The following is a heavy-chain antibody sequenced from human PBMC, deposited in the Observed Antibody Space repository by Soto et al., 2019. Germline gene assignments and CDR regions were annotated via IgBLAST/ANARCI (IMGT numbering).Heavy chain of an antibody. CDR2: IYWDDDK. CDR3: IQSRCGGDCLQSYASHYYYGMDV. Sequence: QITLKESGPTLVKPTQTLTLTCTFSGFSLSTSGVGVGWIRQPPGKALEWLALIYWDDDKRYSPSMRSRLTISKDTSQNQVVLTMTNMDPVATATYHCIQSRCGGDCLQSYASHYYYGMDVWGQGTTVTVSS. J-gene: IGHJ6*02. CDR1: GFSLSTSGVG. D-gene: IGHD2-21*02. V-gene: IGHV2-5*02.